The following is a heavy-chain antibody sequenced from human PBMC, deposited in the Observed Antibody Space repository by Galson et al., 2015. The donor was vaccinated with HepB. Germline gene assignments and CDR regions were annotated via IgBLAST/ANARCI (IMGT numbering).Heavy chain of an antibody. CDR3: ARGGLWGIAAAGTMGGWFDP. D-gene: IGHD6-13*01. CDR2: INAGNGNT. J-gene: IGHJ5*02. Sequence: SVKVSCKASGYTFTSYAMHWVRQAPGQRLEWMGWINAGNGNTKYSQEFQDRVTITRDTSASTAYMELSSLRSEDTAVYYCARGGLWGIAAAGTMGGWFDPWGQGTLVTVSS. CDR1: GYTFTSYA. V-gene: IGHV1-3*01.